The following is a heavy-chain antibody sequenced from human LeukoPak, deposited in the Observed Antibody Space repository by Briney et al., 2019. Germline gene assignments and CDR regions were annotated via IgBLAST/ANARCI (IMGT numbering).Heavy chain of an antibody. V-gene: IGHV3-23*01. CDR3: AKAGEDRGSFAY. CDR1: GFTFSSFG. J-gene: IGHJ4*02. D-gene: IGHD3-10*01. Sequence: PGGSLRLSCAASGFTFSSFGLTWVRQAPGKGLEWVSTISADGGTTYYADSVKGRFTISRDNSKNTLYLQMNSLRAEDTAVYYCAKAGEDRGSFAYWGQGTLVTVSS. CDR2: ISADGGTT.